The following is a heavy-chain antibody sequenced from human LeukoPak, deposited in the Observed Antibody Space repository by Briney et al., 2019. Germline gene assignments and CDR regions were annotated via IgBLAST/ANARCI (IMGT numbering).Heavy chain of an antibody. Sequence: AASVKVSCKASGYTFTSYYMHWVRQAPGQGLEWMGIINPSGGSTSYAQKFQGRVTMTRDMSTSTVYMELSSLRAEDTAVYYCAKDRCSNGIGCYYYYMDVWGKGTTVTISS. D-gene: IGHD2-8*01. CDR2: INPSGGST. J-gene: IGHJ6*03. CDR3: AKDRCSNGIGCYYYYMDV. V-gene: IGHV1-46*01. CDR1: GYTFTSYY.